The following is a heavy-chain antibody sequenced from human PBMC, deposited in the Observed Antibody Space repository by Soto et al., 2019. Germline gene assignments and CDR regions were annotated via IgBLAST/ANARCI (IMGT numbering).Heavy chain of an antibody. CDR3: ARPPGYISDWYYFDL. D-gene: IGHD6-19*01. V-gene: IGHV1-2*02. Sequence: QVQLVQSGAEVKKPGASVKVSCEASGYTFIDYYMHWVRQAPGQGCEWMGRISPKSGGTNYAQKFQGRVTMTWDTSLNTAYMELSSLRSEDTAVYYCARPPGYISDWYYFDLWGQGTLVTVSS. CDR1: GYTFIDYY. CDR2: ISPKSGGT. J-gene: IGHJ4*02.